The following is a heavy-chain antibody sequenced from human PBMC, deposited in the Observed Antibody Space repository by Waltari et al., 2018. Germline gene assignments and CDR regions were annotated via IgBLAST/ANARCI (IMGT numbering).Heavy chain of an antibody. V-gene: IGHV4-59*01. J-gene: IGHJ5*02. CDR1: GGSISSSY. Sequence: QVQLQESGPGLVKPSETLSLTCTVSGGSISSSYWSWIRQPPGKGLEWIGYIYYSGSTNYNPSLKSRVTISVDTSKTQFSLKLSSVTAADTAVYYCARVGVTGRFDPWGQGTLVTVSS. CDR2: IYYSGST. D-gene: IGHD1-20*01. CDR3: ARVGVTGRFDP.